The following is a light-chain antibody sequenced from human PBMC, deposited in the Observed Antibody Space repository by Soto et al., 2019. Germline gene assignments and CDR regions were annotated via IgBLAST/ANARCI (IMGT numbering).Light chain of an antibody. CDR1: QGISSY. CDR2: AAS. V-gene: IGKV1-9*01. Sequence: DIQLTQSPSFLSTSVGDRVTITCRASQGISSYLAWYQQKPGKAPKLLIYAASTLQSGVPSRFSGCGSGTEFTLTISSLQPEDFASYYCQQLKTYPITFGQGTRLEIK. CDR3: QQLKTYPIT. J-gene: IGKJ5*01.